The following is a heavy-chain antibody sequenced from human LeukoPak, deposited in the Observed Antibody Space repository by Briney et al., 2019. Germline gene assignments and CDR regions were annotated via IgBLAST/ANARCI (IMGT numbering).Heavy chain of an antibody. D-gene: IGHD3-10*01. V-gene: IGHV3-30-3*01. CDR1: GFTFSSYA. J-gene: IGHJ4*02. CDR3: APTLWFGELPPNFDY. CDR2: ISYDGSNK. Sequence: SCTASGFTFSSYAMHWVRQAPGKGLEWVAVISYDGSNKYYADSVKGRFTISRDNSKNTLYLQMNSLRAEDTAVYYCAPTLWFGELPPNFDYWGQGTLVTVSS.